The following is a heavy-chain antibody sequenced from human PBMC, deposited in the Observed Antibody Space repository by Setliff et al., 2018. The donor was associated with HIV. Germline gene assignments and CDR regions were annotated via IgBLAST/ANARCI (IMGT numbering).Heavy chain of an antibody. J-gene: IGHJ4*02. CDR2: IYPGDSDT. Sequence: PGESLKISCKGSGYTFTSYWIGWVRQMPGKGLEWMGIIYPGDSDTRYSPSFQGRVTISADKSINPAYLHGSSLQASDTAMYYCARRASKASLDYWGQGTLVTVSS. CDR3: ARRASKASLDY. CDR1: GYTFTSYW. V-gene: IGHV5-51*01.